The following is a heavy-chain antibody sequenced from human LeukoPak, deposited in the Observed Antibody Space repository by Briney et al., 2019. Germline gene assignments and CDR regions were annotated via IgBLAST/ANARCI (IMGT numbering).Heavy chain of an antibody. D-gene: IGHD4-17*01. CDR3: ARDRATVNHYYYYGMDV. J-gene: IGHJ6*02. CDR1: GXSISSYY. CDR2: IYYSGST. V-gene: IGHV4-59*01. Sequence: SETLSLTCTVSGXSISSYYWSWIRQPPGKGLEWIGCIYYSGSTNYNPSLKSRVTISVDTSKNQFSLKLSSVTAADTAVYYCARDRATVNHYYYYGMDVWGQGTTVTVSS.